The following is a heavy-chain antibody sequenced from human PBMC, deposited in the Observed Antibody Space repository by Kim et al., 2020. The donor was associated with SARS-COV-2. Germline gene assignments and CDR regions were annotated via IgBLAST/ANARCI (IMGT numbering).Heavy chain of an antibody. D-gene: IGHD2-15*01. CDR2: IIPIFGTA. J-gene: IGHJ4*02. CDR3: ARGNLGYCSGGSCSLERVESEVTFDY. CDR1: GGTFSSYA. Sequence: SVKVSCKASGGTFSSYAISWVRQAPGQGLEWMGGIIPIFGTANYAQKFQGRVTITADESTSTAYMELSSLRSEDTAVYYCARGNLGYCSGGSCSLERVESEVTFDYWGQGTLVTVSS. V-gene: IGHV1-69*13.